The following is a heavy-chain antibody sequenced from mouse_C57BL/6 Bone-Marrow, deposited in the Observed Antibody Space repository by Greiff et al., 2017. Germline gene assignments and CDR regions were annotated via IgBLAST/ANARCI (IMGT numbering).Heavy chain of an antibody. J-gene: IGHJ2*01. V-gene: IGHV5-16*01. CDR3: ARDGEGVLLDY. D-gene: IGHD1-1*01. Sequence: EVMLVESEGGLVQPGSSMKLSCTASGFTFSDYYMAWVRQVPEKGLEWVANINYDGSSTYYLDSLKSRFIISRDNAKNILYLQMSSLKSEDTATYYCARDGEGVLLDYWGQGTTLTVSS. CDR1: GFTFSDYY. CDR2: INYDGSST.